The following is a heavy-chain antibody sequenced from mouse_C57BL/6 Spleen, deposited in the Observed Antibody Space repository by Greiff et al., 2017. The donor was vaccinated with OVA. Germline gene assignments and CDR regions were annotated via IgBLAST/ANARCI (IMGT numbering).Heavy chain of an antibody. CDR1: GYSFTDYN. J-gene: IGHJ4*01. V-gene: IGHV1-39*01. CDR2: INPNYGTT. CDR3: ARGGHYYGSSRNYAMDY. Sequence: EVKLMESGPELVKPGASVKISCKASGYSFTDYNMNWVKQSNGKSLEWIGVINPNYGTTSYNQKFKGKATLTVDQSSSTAYMQLNSLTSEDSAVYYCARGGHYYGSSRNYAMDYWGQGTSVTVSS. D-gene: IGHD1-1*01.